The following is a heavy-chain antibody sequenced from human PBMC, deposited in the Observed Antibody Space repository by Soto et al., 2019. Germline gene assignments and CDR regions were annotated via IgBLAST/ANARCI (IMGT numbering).Heavy chain of an antibody. CDR2: INPNSGGT. CDR1: GYTFTGYY. D-gene: IGHD2-8*01. Sequence: ASVKVSCKASGYTFTGYYMHWVRQAPGQGLEWMGWINPNSGGTNYAQKFQGRVTMTRDTSISTAYMELSRLRSDDTAVYYCARDHSLGDIVLMVFGMDVWGQGTTVTVSS. CDR3: ARDHSLGDIVLMVFGMDV. V-gene: IGHV1-2*02. J-gene: IGHJ6*02.